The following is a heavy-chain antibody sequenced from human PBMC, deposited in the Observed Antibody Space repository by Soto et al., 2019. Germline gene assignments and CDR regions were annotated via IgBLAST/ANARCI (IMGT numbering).Heavy chain of an antibody. Sequence: SQTLSLTCALSGDSVSSNSTTWNWIRQSPSRGLEWLGRTYYRSKWQNDYAISGKSRISINPDTPNNRVSLQLNSVIPADTAVYYCARLIGNSWLDSWGQGTLVTVSS. CDR2: TYYRSKWQN. CDR3: ARLIGNSWLDS. V-gene: IGHV6-1*01. D-gene: IGHD3-16*01. J-gene: IGHJ5*01. CDR1: GDSVSSNSTT.